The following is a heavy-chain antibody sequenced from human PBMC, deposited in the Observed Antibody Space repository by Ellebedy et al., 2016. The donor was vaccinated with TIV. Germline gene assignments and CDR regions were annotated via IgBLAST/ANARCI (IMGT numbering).Heavy chain of an antibody. CDR2: IPGRRGSAT. J-gene: IGHJ4*02. D-gene: IGHD7-27*01. Sequence: GESLKISXGASGFDFSDYAMNWVRQAPGKGLEWISYIPGRRGSATFYAASVKGRFTISRDNTKNLVYLQMNSLRVDDTAVYYCAKDLPNWANDYWGQGALVTVSS. CDR3: AKDLPNWANDY. V-gene: IGHV3-48*03. CDR1: GFDFSDYA.